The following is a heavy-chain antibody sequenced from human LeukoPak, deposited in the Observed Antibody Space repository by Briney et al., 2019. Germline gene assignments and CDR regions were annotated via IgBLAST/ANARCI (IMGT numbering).Heavy chain of an antibody. CDR1: GYTFTSYD. CDR3: ARVSPLGGIAAAGTSSDYYYGMDV. Sequence: ASVKVSCKASGYTFTSYDINWVRQATGQGLEWMGWMNPNSGNTGYAQKFQGRVTMTRNTSISTAYMELSSLRSEDTAVYYCARVSPLGGIAAAGTSSDYYYGMDVWGQGTTVTVSS. V-gene: IGHV1-8*01. D-gene: IGHD6-13*01. J-gene: IGHJ6*02. CDR2: MNPNSGNT.